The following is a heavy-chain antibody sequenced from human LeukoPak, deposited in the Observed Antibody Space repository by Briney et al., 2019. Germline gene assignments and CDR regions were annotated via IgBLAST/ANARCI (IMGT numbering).Heavy chain of an antibody. J-gene: IGHJ5*02. Sequence: EASVKVSCKASGYTFTSHYMHWVRQAPGQGLEWMGIINPSGGSTSYAQKFQGRVTMTRDMSTSTVYMELSSLRSEDTAVYYCVAAAGTGWFDPWGQGTLVTVSS. CDR1: GYTFTSHY. CDR2: INPSGGST. D-gene: IGHD6-13*01. V-gene: IGHV1-46*01. CDR3: VAAAGTGWFDP.